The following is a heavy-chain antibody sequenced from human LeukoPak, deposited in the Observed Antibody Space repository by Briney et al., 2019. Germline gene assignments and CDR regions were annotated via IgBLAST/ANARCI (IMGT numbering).Heavy chain of an antibody. CDR1: GYTFTIYY. CDR3: TRERKFGGKDY. J-gene: IGHJ4*02. Sequence: GASVTVSFTASGYTFTIYYMHWGRQAPGQGREWMGIIHPSGGSTTYPQKFQRRVTMTRDTSTSTVYMHLSRLRSEDTAVYYCTRERKFGGKDYWGQGTLVTVSS. V-gene: IGHV1-46*01. D-gene: IGHD4-23*01. CDR2: IHPSGGST.